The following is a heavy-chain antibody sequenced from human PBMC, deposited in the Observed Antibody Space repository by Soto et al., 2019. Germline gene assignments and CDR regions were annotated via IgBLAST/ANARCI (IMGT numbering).Heavy chain of an antibody. CDR3: AREGRGGGYDYYYGMDV. CDR1: GYTFTSYG. D-gene: IGHD2-15*01. Sequence: QVQLVQSGAEVKKPGASVKVSCKASGYTFTSYGISWVRQAPGQGLEWMGWISAYNGNTNYAQKLQGRVTMTTDTSRSTAYMGRRGLRSKDRAVYYWAREGRGGGYDYYYGMDVWGQGTTVTVSS. CDR2: ISAYNGNT. V-gene: IGHV1-18*01. J-gene: IGHJ6*02.